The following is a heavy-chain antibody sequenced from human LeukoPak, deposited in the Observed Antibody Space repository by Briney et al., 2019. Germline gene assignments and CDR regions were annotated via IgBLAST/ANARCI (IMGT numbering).Heavy chain of an antibody. CDR2: IYYSGST. V-gene: IGHV4-39*07. Sequence: SETLSLTCTVSGGSISSSNYYWGWIRQPPGKGLEWIGSIYYSGSTFYNPSLKSRVTIFVDTSKNQLSLKLSSVTAADTAVYYCARAGVRGVYYYMDVWGKGTTVTVSS. CDR3: ARAGVRGVYYYMDV. CDR1: GGSISSSNYY. J-gene: IGHJ6*03. D-gene: IGHD3-10*01.